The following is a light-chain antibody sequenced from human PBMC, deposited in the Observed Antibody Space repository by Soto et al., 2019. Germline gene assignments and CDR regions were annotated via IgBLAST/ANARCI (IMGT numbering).Light chain of an antibody. CDR1: ESIARH. V-gene: IGKV1-39*01. CDR2: AAS. CDR3: QQTDSTLSFT. Sequence: DIQMTQSPSSLSASVGARVTITCRASESIARHLNWYQQKPGKDPMLLIYAASSLHNGVPSRFRGGGSGTDFTLTISNLQPEDVATYYCQQTDSTLSFTFVQGTRLEMK. J-gene: IGKJ5*01.